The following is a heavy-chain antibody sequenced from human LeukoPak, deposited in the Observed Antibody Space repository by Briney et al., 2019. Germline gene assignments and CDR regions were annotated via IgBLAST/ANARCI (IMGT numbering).Heavy chain of an antibody. CDR2: INHSGST. V-gene: IGHV4-34*01. CDR3: ARAYYDFWSGYYGSWFDP. J-gene: IGHJ5*02. CDR1: GGSFRGYY. D-gene: IGHD3-3*01. Sequence: SETLSLTCAVYGGSFRGYYWSWIRQPPGKGLEWIGEINHSGSTNYNPSLKRRVTISVDTSKNQFSLKLSSVTAADTAVYYCARAYYDFWSGYYGSWFDPWGQGTLVTVSS.